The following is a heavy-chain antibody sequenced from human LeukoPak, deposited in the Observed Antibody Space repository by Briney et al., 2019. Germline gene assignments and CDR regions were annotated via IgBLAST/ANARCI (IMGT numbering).Heavy chain of an antibody. CDR2: IYYSGST. Sequence: SETLSLTCTVSGGSISSYYWSWIRQPPGKGLEWIGYIYYSGSTKYNPSLRSRVTMSGDTSKNQLSLKLGSVTAADTAVYYCARGMANFDYWGQGTLVTVSS. D-gene: IGHD1-26*01. V-gene: IGHV4-59*08. J-gene: IGHJ4*02. CDR1: GGSISSYY. CDR3: ARGMANFDY.